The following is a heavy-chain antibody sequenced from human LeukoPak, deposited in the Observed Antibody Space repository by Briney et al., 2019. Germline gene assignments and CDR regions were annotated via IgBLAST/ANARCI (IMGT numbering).Heavy chain of an antibody. V-gene: IGHV3-33*01. Sequence: GGSLRLSCAASGFTFSSYGMHWVCQAPGKGLEWVAVIWYDGSNKYYADSVKGRFTISRDNSKNTLYLQMNSLRAEDTAVYYCARDEAYCGGDCYPPYWGQGTLVTVSS. J-gene: IGHJ4*02. CDR2: IWYDGSNK. CDR3: ARDEAYCGGDCYPPY. D-gene: IGHD2-21*02. CDR1: GFTFSSYG.